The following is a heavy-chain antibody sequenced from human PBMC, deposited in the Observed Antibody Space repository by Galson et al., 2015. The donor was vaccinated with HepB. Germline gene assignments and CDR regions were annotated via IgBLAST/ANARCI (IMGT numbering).Heavy chain of an antibody. CDR3: ARAPTRGGIAAAGQEFYFDY. V-gene: IGHV3-66*01. J-gene: IGHJ4*02. Sequence: SLRLSCAASGFTVSSNYMSWVRQAPGKGLEWVSVIYSGGSTYYADSVKGRFTISRDNSKNTLYLQMNSLRAEDTAVYYCARAPTRGGIAAAGQEFYFDYWGQGTLVTVSS. D-gene: IGHD6-13*01. CDR1: GFTVSSNY. CDR2: IYSGGST.